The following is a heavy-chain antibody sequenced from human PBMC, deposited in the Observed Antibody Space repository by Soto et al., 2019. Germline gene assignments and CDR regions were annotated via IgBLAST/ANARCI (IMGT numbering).Heavy chain of an antibody. V-gene: IGHV3-15*07. CDR2: IKSKTDGGTT. J-gene: IGHJ6*02. CDR1: GFTFSNAW. CDR3: TTSTIDYYYGMDV. Sequence: GSLRLSCAASGFTFSNAWMNWVRQAPGKGLEWVGRIKSKTDGGTTDYAAPVKGRFTISRDDSKNTLYLQMNSLKTEDTAVYYCTTSTIDYYYGMDVWGQGTTVTVSS. D-gene: IGHD3-3*01.